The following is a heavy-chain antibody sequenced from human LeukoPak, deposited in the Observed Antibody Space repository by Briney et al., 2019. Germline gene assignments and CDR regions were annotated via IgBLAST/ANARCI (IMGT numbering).Heavy chain of an antibody. Sequence: SETLSLTCTVSGGSISSNYWSWVRQPPGKGLEWIGYIHYSGRTNYNPSLKSRVTISVDTSKNQFSPKLSSVTAADTAVYYCATEVAPSDHYYYYGMDVWGQGTTVTVSS. D-gene: IGHD5-12*01. J-gene: IGHJ6*02. CDR1: GGSISSNY. V-gene: IGHV4-59*01. CDR2: IHYSGRT. CDR3: ATEVAPSDHYYYYGMDV.